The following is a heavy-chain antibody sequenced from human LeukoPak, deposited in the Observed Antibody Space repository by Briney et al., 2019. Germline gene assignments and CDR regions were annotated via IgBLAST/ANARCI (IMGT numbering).Heavy chain of an antibody. J-gene: IGHJ6*03. D-gene: IGHD3-10*01. CDR1: GGSISSYY. CDR3: ARADYGSGDGWYYYYYMDV. Sequence: SETLSLTCTVSGGSISSYYWSWIRQPPGKGLEWIGYIYYSGSTNYNPSLKSRVTISVDTSKNQFSLKLSSVTAADTAVYYCARADYGSGDGWYYYYYMDVWGKGTTVTISS. V-gene: IGHV4-59*01. CDR2: IYYSGST.